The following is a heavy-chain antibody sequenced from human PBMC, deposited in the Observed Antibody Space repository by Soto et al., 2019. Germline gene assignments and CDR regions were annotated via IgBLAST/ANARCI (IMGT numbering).Heavy chain of an antibody. D-gene: IGHD3-10*01. CDR1: GFSVSNNY. CDR2: IYDDGRT. J-gene: IGHJ4*02. V-gene: IGHV3-53*01. Sequence: EVQLVAFGGGLIQPGGSLRLSCAVSGFSVSNNYLTWVRQAPGKGLECVSVIYDDGRTYHRYSVMGRFTLSRDKSKNMLYLQMNSLRVEDTAMYYCTRDWYGLGRNWGQGTLVSVSS. CDR3: TRDWYGLGRN.